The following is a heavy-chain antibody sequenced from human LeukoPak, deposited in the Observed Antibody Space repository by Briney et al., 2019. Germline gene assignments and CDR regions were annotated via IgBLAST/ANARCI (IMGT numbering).Heavy chain of an antibody. CDR2: IRYDGSNK. J-gene: IGHJ5*02. D-gene: IGHD5/OR15-5a*01. CDR1: GFTFSSYG. Sequence: GGSLRLSCAASGFTFSSYGMHWVRQAPGKGLEWVAFIRYDGSNKYYADSVKGRFTISRDNSKNTLYLQMNSLKAEDTAIYYCARSSVGSTIMGFDPWGQGTLVTVSS. V-gene: IGHV3-30*02. CDR3: ARSSVGSTIMGFDP.